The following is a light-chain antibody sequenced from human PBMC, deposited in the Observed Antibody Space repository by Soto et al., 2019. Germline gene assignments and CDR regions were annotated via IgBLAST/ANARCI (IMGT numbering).Light chain of an antibody. V-gene: IGKV3-11*01. CDR1: QSVSSY. Sequence: EIVLTQSPATLSLSPGERATLSCRASQSVSSYLAWYQQKPGQAPRLLIYDASNRATGIPARFSGSGSGTDFILTISGLEPEDFAVYYCQQRSNWHPYTFGQGTKLEIK. J-gene: IGKJ2*01. CDR3: QQRSNWHPYT. CDR2: DAS.